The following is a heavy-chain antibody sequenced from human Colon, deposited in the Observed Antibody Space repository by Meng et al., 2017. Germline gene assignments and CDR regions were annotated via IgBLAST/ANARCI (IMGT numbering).Heavy chain of an antibody. J-gene: IGHJ4*02. CDR2: ISSSSSYI. CDR1: GFTFSSYS. Sequence: GGSLRLSCAASGFTFSSYSMNWVRQAPGKGLEWDSSISSSSSYIYYADSVKGRFTISRDNAKNSLYLQMNSLRAEDTAVYYCASSIDYGDYGSYFDYWGQGTLVTVSS. D-gene: IGHD4-17*01. CDR3: ASSIDYGDYGSYFDY. V-gene: IGHV3-21*01.